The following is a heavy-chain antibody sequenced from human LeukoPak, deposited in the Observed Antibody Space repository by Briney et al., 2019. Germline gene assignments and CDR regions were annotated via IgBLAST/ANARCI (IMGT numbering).Heavy chain of an antibody. V-gene: IGHV3-23*01. CDR3: AKGGGSAWELLALDY. Sequence: PGGSLRLSCAASGLTFSSYAMSWVRQAPGKGLEWVSAISGSGGSTYYADSVKGRFTISRDNSKNTLYLQMNSLRAEDTAVYYCAKGGGSAWELLALDYWGQGTLVTVSS. CDR1: GLTFSSYA. CDR2: ISGSGGST. J-gene: IGHJ4*02. D-gene: IGHD1-26*01.